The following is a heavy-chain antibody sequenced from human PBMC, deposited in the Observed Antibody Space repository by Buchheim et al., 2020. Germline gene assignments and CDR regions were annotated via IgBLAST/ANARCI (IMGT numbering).Heavy chain of an antibody. CDR2: MNPNSGNT. Sequence: QVQLVQSGAEVKKPGASVKVSCKASGYTFTSYDINWVRQATGQGLEWMGWMNPNSGNTGYAQKFQGRVTMTRNTSISTAYMELSSLRSEDTAVYYCARGIVSSEGYQLLTPLTDYWGQGTL. V-gene: IGHV1-8*01. CDR3: ARGIVSSEGYQLLTPLTDY. D-gene: IGHD2-2*01. CDR1: GYTFTSYD. J-gene: IGHJ4*02.